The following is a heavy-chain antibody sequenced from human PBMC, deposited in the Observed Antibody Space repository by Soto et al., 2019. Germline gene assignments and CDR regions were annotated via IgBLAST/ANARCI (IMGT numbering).Heavy chain of an antibody. V-gene: IGHV1-18*04. CDR2: ISAYNGNT. CDR3: ARNPYYYDSSGGPIDY. J-gene: IGHJ4*02. D-gene: IGHD3-22*01. Sequence: GASVKVSCKASGYTFTSYGISWVRQAPGQGLEWMGWISAYNGNTNYAQKLQGRVTMTTDTSTSTAYMELRSLRSDDTAVYYCARNPYYYDSSGGPIDYWGQGTLVTVSS. CDR1: GYTFTSYG.